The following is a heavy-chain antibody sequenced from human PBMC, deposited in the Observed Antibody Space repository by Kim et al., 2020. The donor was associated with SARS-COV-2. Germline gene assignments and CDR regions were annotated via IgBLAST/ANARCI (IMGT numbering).Heavy chain of an antibody. Sequence: TPSLKSGVTISVDTPKNQFSLKLSSVAAADTAVYYCARGTPRPPGGFVYWGQGTLVTVSS. J-gene: IGHJ4*02. D-gene: IGHD1-26*01. CDR3: ARGTPRPPGGFVY. V-gene: IGHV4-59*09.